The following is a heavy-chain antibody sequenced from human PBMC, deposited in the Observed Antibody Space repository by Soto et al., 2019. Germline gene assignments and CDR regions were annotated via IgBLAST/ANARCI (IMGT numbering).Heavy chain of an antibody. V-gene: IGHV3-7*01. Sequence: GGSLRLSCAASGFTFSSYWMSWVRQAPGKGLEWVANIKQDGSEKYYVDSVKGRFTISRDNAKNSLYLQMNSLRAEDTAVYYCARDSVYYYDSSGYYDYWGQETLVTVSS. J-gene: IGHJ4*02. CDR2: IKQDGSEK. CDR3: ARDSVYYYDSSGYYDY. CDR1: GFTFSSYW. D-gene: IGHD3-22*01.